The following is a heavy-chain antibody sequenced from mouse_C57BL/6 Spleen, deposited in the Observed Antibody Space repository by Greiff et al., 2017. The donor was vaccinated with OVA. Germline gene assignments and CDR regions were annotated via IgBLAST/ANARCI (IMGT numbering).Heavy chain of an antibody. D-gene: IGHD2-1*01. Sequence: EVQLVESGGGLVQPGGSLKLSCAASGFTFSDYYMYWVRQTPEKRLEWVAYISNGGGSTYYPDTVKGRFTISRDNAKNTLYLQMSRLKSEDTAMYYCARRGVYYGYLDYWGQGTTLTVSS. J-gene: IGHJ2*01. CDR1: GFTFSDYY. CDR3: ARRGVYYGYLDY. CDR2: ISNGGGST. V-gene: IGHV5-12*01.